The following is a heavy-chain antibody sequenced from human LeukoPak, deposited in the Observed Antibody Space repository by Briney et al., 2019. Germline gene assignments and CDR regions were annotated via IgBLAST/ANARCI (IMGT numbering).Heavy chain of an antibody. CDR1: GFTFSSYA. CDR3: SRENGAFSPFGY. D-gene: IGHD2-8*01. V-gene: IGHV3-23*01. J-gene: IGHJ4*02. Sequence: GGSLRLSCAASGFTFSSYAMRWVRQAPGKGLEWVSAISGSGGSTYYADSVKGRFTISRDNSKNTLYLQMNSLRAEDTAVYYCSRENGAFSPFGYWGQGTLVTVPS. CDR2: ISGSGGST.